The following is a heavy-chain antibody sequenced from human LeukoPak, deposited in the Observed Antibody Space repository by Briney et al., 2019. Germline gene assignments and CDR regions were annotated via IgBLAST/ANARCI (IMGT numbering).Heavy chain of an antibody. J-gene: IGHJ4*02. V-gene: IGHV4-59*08. CDR3: ARGYCSGGSCYQPFDY. CDR2: IYYSGST. CDR1: GGSISSYY. D-gene: IGHD2-15*01. Sequence: ASETLSLTCTVSGGSISSYYWSWIRQPPGKGLEWIGYIYYSGSTNYNPSLKSRVTISVDTSKNQFSLKLSSVTAADTAVYYCARGYCSGGSCYQPFDYWGQGTLVTVSS.